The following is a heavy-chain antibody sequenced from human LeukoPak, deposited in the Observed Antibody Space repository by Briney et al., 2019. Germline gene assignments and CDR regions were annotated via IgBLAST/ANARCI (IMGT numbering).Heavy chain of an antibody. J-gene: IGHJ4*02. V-gene: IGHV3-23*01. CDR2: ISGSGGDT. CDR1: GFTFCSYP. D-gene: IGHD6-13*01. Sequence: GGSLRLSCAASGFTFCSYPKSWVRQAPGGGLEWVSTISGSGGDTYYADSVKGRFTISRDNSKKTLYLQMNSLRDEDTAVYFCAKDFKGLTIVSDGTFDYWGQGTLVTVSS. CDR3: AKDFKGLTIVSDGTFDY.